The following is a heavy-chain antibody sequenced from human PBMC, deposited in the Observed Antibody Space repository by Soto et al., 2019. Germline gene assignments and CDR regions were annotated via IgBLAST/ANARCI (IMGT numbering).Heavy chain of an antibody. J-gene: IGHJ6*03. D-gene: IGHD3-3*01. CDR1: GFTFSDYY. CDR2: ISSSGSTI. V-gene: IGHV3-11*01. CDR3: ARSEFLEHYYYYYMAV. Sequence: GGSLRLSCAASGFTFSDYYMSWIRQAPGKGLEWVSYISSSGSTIYYADSVKGRFTIPSDNAKNSLYLQMNSLRAEDTAVYYCARSEFLEHYYYYYMAVWGKGTTVTVSS.